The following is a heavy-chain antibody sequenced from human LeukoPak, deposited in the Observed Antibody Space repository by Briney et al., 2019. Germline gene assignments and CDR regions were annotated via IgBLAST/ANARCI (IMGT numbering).Heavy chain of an antibody. J-gene: IGHJ4*02. CDR1: GFTFSSYA. Sequence: PGGSLRLSCAASGFTFSSYAMSWVRQAPGKGLEWVSAISGSGGSTYYADSAKGRFTISRDNSKNTLYLQMNSLRAEDTAVYYCAKPVYGSGIIYTYYFDYWGQGTLVTVSS. D-gene: IGHD3-10*01. CDR2: ISGSGGST. V-gene: IGHV3-23*01. CDR3: AKPVYGSGIIYTYYFDY.